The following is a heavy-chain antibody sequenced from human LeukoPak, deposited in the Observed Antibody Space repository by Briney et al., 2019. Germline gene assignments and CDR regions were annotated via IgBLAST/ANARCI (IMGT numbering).Heavy chain of an antibody. CDR3: VKDTVGGFDY. D-gene: IGHD1-26*01. CDR2: ISSNGGST. Sequence: GGSLILSCSASGFTFSSYAMHWVRQAPGKGLEYVSTISSNGGSTDYADSVKGRFTISRDNSKNTMHLQMSSLRAEDTAVYYCVKDTVGGFDYWGQGTLVTVSS. V-gene: IGHV3-64D*06. J-gene: IGHJ4*02. CDR1: GFTFSSYA.